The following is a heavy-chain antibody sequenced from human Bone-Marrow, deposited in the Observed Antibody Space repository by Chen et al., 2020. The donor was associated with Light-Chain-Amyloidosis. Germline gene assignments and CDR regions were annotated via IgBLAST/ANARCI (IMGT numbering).Heavy chain of an antibody. CDR1: GYTFPNYW. V-gene: IGHV5-51*01. CDR3: ARRRDGYNFDY. CDR2: IYPDDSDA. Sequence: ESWGISCKGSGYTFPNYWIGWVCQMPGKGLEWMGVIYPDDSDARYSPSFEGQVTISADKSITTAYLQWRSLKASDTAMYYCARRRDGYNFDYWGQGTLVTVSS. D-gene: IGHD5-12*01. J-gene: IGHJ4*02.